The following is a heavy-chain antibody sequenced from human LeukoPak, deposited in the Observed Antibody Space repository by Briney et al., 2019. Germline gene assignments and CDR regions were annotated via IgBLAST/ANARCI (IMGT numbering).Heavy chain of an antibody. CDR1: GGSIGSYY. Sequence: SETLSLTCTVSGGSIGSYYWSWIRQPAGKGLEWIGRIYTSGSTNYNPSLKSRVTMSVDTSKNQFSLKLSSVTAADTAVYYCARGAMITFGGVIVYDAFDIWGQGTMVTVSS. D-gene: IGHD3-16*02. V-gene: IGHV4-4*07. J-gene: IGHJ3*02. CDR3: ARGAMITFGGVIVYDAFDI. CDR2: IYTSGST.